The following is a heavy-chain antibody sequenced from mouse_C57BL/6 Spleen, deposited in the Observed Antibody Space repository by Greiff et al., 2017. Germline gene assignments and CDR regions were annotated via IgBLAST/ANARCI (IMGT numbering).Heavy chain of an antibody. Sequence: QVQLQQSGAELARPGASVKLSCKASGYTFTSYGISWVKQRTGQGLEWIGEIYPRSGNTYYNEKFKGKATLTADKSSSTAYMELRSLTSEDSAVYFCARYPVITTGQLDAMDYWGQGTLVTVSA. D-gene: IGHD1-1*01. CDR3: ARYPVITTGQLDAMDY. CDR2: IYPRSGNT. J-gene: IGHJ3*01. CDR1: GYTFTSYG. V-gene: IGHV1-81*01.